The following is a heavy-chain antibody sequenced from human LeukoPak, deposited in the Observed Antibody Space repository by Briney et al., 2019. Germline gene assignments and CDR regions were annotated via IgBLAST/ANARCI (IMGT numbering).Heavy chain of an antibody. CDR3: AGDSGYYYDSSGYD. Sequence: GGSLRLSCAASGFTFSSYAMSWVRQAPGKGLEWVSAISGSGGSTYYADSVKGRFTISRDNSKNTLYLQMNSLRAEDTAVYYRAGDSGYYYDSSGYDWGQGTLVTVSS. CDR1: GFTFSSYA. CDR2: ISGSGGST. J-gene: IGHJ4*02. V-gene: IGHV3-23*01. D-gene: IGHD3-22*01.